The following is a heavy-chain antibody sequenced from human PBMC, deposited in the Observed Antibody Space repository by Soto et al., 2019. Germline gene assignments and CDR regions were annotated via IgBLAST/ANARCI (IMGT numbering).Heavy chain of an antibody. Sequence: GGSLRLSCAASGFTFSSYAMHWVRQAPGKGLEWLAIVSSDGSSKYYADSVEGRFTISRDNSKNTLSLQMNSLRVEDTAVYYCAREQPVPSGHYYGLDVWGQGTTVTVSS. J-gene: IGHJ6*02. V-gene: IGHV3-30-3*01. CDR2: VSSDGSSK. CDR3: AREQPVPSGHYYGLDV. CDR1: GFTFSSYA. D-gene: IGHD6-6*01.